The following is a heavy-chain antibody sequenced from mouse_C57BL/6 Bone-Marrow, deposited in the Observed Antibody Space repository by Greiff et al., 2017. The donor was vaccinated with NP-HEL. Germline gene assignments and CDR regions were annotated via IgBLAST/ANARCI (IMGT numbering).Heavy chain of an antibody. CDR3: TTFLYLDY. CDR2: IDPENGDT. Sequence: EVKLMESGAELVRPGASVKLSCTASGFNIKDDYMHWVKQRPEQGLEWIGWIDPENGDTEYASKFQGKATITADTSSNTAYLQLSSLTSEDTAVYYCTTFLYLDYWGQGTTLTVSS. CDR1: GFNIKDDY. V-gene: IGHV14-4*01. J-gene: IGHJ2*01.